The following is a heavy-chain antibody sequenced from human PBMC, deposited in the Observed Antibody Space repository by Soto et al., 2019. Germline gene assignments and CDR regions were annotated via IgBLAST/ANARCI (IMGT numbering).Heavy chain of an antibody. Sequence: SETLSLTCTVSGGSISSSSYYWGWIRQPPGKGLEWIGSIYYSGSTYYNPSLKSRVTISVDTSKNQFSLKLSSVTAADTAVYYCARLGAWLNYYYGMDVWGQGTTVTVSS. V-gene: IGHV4-39*01. D-gene: IGHD3-22*01. CDR2: IYYSGST. CDR3: ARLGAWLNYYYGMDV. CDR1: GGSISSSSYY. J-gene: IGHJ6*02.